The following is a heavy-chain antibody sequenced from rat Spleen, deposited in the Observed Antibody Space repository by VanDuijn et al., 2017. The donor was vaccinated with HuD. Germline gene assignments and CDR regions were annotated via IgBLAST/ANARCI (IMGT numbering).Heavy chain of an antibody. CDR3: TRGGNYDFDY. V-gene: IGHV5-27*01. CDR2: ISTGGDNT. J-gene: IGHJ2*01. CDR1: GFTFNNYW. Sequence: EVQLVESGGGLVQPGRSLKLSCVASGFTFNNYWMTWIRQTLTRGLEWVAYISTGGDNTYYRDSVKGRFTISRDNAKSTLYLQLDSLRSEDTATYFCTRGGNYDFDYWGQGVMVTVSS. D-gene: IGHD1-10*01.